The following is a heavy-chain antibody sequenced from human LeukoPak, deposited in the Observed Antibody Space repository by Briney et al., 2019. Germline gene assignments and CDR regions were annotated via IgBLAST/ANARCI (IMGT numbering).Heavy chain of an antibody. CDR2: IYYSGNT. CDR3: ARDNWNYGSSMDV. J-gene: IGHJ6*02. Sequence: SETLSLTCTISGGSVSSGSYYWSWIRQPPGKGLQWIGYIYYSGNTNYNPSLKSRVTISVDTSKNQFSLKLGSVTAADTAVYYCARDNWNYGSSMDVWGQGTTVTVSS. D-gene: IGHD1-7*01. CDR1: GGSVSSGSYY. V-gene: IGHV4-61*01.